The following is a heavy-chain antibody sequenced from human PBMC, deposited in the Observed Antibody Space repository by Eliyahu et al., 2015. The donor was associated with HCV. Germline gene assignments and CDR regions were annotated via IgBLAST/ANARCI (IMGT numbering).Heavy chain of an antibody. V-gene: IGHV3-53*01. Sequence: EVQLVESGGGLIQPGGSLRLSCAASGFTDRSNYMSWVRQAPGKGLEWVSVIYSGGSTYYADSVKGRFTMSRDNSRNTLYLQMNSLRAEDTAVYYCASPSIAGYHYGMDVWGQGTTVIVSS. CDR1: GFTDRSNY. D-gene: IGHD6-6*01. CDR2: IYSGGST. J-gene: IGHJ6*02. CDR3: ASPSIAGYHYGMDV.